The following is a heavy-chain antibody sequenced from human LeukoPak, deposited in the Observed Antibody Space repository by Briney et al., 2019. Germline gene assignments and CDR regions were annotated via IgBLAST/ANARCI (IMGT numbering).Heavy chain of an antibody. CDR2: TYYRSKWCN. Sequence: SQTLSLTCAISGDSVSTNSAAWNWIRQSPSRGLEWLGRTYYRSKWCNDYAVSVKSRITLNPNTSKNQSSLQLNSVTPEDTAVYYCTRGAAAGARWGAFDIWGQGTMVTVSS. CDR3: TRGAAAGARWGAFDI. CDR1: GDSVSTNSAA. D-gene: IGHD6-13*01. V-gene: IGHV6-1*01. J-gene: IGHJ3*02.